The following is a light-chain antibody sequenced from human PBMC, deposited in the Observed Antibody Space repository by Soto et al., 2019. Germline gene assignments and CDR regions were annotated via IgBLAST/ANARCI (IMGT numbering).Light chain of an antibody. CDR1: QTASNY. Sequence: DTQMTQSPSYLSASVGDRISITCRASQTASNYVNWYQQKPEKAPTLLISATSTLQSGVPSRFRGSGSGTDFTLTITSLQPEDFATYYCQQTYTTPRTFGQGTKVAIK. CDR2: ATS. CDR3: QQTYTTPRT. V-gene: IGKV1-39*01. J-gene: IGKJ1*01.